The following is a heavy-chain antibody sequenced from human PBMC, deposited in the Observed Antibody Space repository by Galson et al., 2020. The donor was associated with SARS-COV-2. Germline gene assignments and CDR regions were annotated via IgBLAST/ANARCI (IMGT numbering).Heavy chain of an antibody. V-gene: IGHV4-61*02. CDR3: ARGQVAGTGD. Sequence: SETLSLTCTVSGASISSGSYYWSWIRQPAGQGLEWIGRIYTSGTTSYNPSLKSRVTISVDTSKNQFSLSLSSVTAADTAVYYCARGQVAGTGDWGQGTLVTVSS. CDR2: IYTSGTT. CDR1: GASISSGSYY. D-gene: IGHD6-19*01. J-gene: IGHJ4*02.